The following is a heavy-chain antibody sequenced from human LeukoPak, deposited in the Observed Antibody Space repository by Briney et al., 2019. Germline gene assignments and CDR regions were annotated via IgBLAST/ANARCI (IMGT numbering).Heavy chain of an antibody. CDR3: AKVYYYDSSGYYLDY. V-gene: IGHV3-74*01. CDR2: IKGDGIST. D-gene: IGHD3-22*01. J-gene: IGHJ4*02. Sequence: GGSLRLSCAASGFDFSSNWMHWVRHAPGQGLVWVSRIKGDGISTNYADSVKGRFTISRDIAKNTLYLQMNSLRAEDTAVYYCAKVYYYDSSGYYLDYWGQGTLVTVSS. CDR1: GFDFSSNW.